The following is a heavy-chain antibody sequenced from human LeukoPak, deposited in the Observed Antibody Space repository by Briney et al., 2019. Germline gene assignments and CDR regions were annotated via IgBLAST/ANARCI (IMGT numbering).Heavy chain of an antibody. CDR3: ARERDYTLYYFDY. J-gene: IGHJ4*02. CDR1: GGSISSGSYC. D-gene: IGHD2-2*02. V-gene: IGHV4-61*02. Sequence: PSETLSLTCTVSGGSISSGSYCWSWIRQPAGKGLEWIGRIYTSGSTNYNPSLKSRVTISVDTSKNQSSLKLSSVTAADTAVYYCARERDYTLYYFDYWGQGTLVTVSS. CDR2: IYTSGST.